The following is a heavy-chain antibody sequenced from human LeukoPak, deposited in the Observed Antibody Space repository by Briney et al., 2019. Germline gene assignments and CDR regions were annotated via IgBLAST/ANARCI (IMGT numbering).Heavy chain of an antibody. CDR1: GFTFSSYA. V-gene: IGHV3-23*01. D-gene: IGHD5-24*01. J-gene: IGHJ4*02. CDR3: AKDRDGYNRYFDY. CDR2: ISGSGGST. Sequence: GGSLRLSCAASGFTFSSYAMSWVRQAPGKGLEWVSAISGSGGSTYYADSVKGWFTISRDNSKNTLYLQMNSLRAEDTAVYYCAKDRDGYNRYFDYWGQGTLVTVSS.